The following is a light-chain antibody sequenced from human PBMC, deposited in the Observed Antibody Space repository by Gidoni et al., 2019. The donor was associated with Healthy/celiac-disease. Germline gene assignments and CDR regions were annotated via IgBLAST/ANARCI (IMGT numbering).Light chain of an antibody. J-gene: IGKJ5*01. V-gene: IGKV1-9*01. Sequence: IQFTQSPSFMSASVGDRVTITCRASQGISTLLAWYQQQPGRAPKLLMHAASTLERGVPSRFSGSGSRTEFTLTINSLQPEDVAIYYCQQVNSYPAFGHGTRLEIK. CDR1: QGISTL. CDR2: AAS. CDR3: QQVNSYPA.